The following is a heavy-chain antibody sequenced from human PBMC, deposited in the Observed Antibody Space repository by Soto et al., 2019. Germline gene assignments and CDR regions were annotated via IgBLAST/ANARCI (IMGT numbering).Heavy chain of an antibody. CDR1: GGSISSYY. D-gene: IGHD3-3*01. J-gene: IGHJ5*02. CDR3: ARVDDFWTEAWFDP. CDR2: IYYSGST. V-gene: IGHV4-59*01. Sequence: TSETQSLTCPVSGGSISSYYLSWIRQPPGKGLEWIGYIYYSGSTNYNPSLKSRVTISVDTSKNQFSLKLSSVTAADTAVYYCARVDDFWTEAWFDPWGQGTLVTVSS.